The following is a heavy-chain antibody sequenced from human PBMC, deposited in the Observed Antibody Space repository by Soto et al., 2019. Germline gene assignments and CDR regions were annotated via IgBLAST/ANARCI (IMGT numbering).Heavy chain of an antibody. Sequence: SVKVSCKASGGTFSSYAISWVRQAPGQGLEWMGGIIPIFGTANYAQKFQGRVTITADESTSTAYMELSSLRSEDTAVYYCARGLVPAAIDNPFDYWGQGTLVTVSS. CDR3: ARGLVPAAIDNPFDY. CDR1: GGTFSSYA. V-gene: IGHV1-69*13. J-gene: IGHJ4*02. CDR2: IIPIFGTA. D-gene: IGHD2-2*01.